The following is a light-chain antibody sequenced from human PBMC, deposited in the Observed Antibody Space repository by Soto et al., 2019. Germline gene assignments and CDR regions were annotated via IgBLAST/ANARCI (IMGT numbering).Light chain of an antibody. CDR3: GSYTTSSPSL. CDR2: DVS. Sequence: QSALTQPASVSGSPGQSITISCTGTSSDVGGYNYVSWYQQHPGKAPKLIIYDVSDRPSGVSTRFSGSKTGNTASLTISGLHAKDEATYYGGSYTTSSPSLFGGGTQLTVL. J-gene: IGLJ7*01. CDR1: SSDVGGYNY. V-gene: IGLV2-14*01.